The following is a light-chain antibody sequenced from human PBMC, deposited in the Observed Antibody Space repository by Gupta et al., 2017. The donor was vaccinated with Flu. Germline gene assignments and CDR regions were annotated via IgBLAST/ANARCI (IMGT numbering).Light chain of an antibody. J-gene: IGKJ2*01. Sequence: EIVLTQSPATLSLSPGERATRSCSASQSVSSYLDWYQQKPGQAPRLLIYDASTSAIRIPVRFSGSGSETDFTLTSISPEDEDLAVYYWQQRSNWYTFGQGTKLEIK. V-gene: IGKV3-11*01. CDR1: QSVSSY. CDR2: DAS. CDR3: QQRSNWYT.